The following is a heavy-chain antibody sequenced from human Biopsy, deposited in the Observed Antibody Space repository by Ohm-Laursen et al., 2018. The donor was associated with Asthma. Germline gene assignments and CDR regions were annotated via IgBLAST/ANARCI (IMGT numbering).Heavy chain of an antibody. J-gene: IGHJ4*02. V-gene: IGHV4-59*01. CDR2: IHYSGST. CDR3: AGFCSGGNCPDH. Sequence: ETLSLTCTVSGVSIRSYYWTWIRQPPGKGLEWIGNIHYSGSTYSNPSLKSRVTISVDTSKKQISLRLSSVIAADTAVYYCAGFCSGGNCPDHWGQGTLVTVPS. CDR1: GVSIRSYY. D-gene: IGHD2-15*01.